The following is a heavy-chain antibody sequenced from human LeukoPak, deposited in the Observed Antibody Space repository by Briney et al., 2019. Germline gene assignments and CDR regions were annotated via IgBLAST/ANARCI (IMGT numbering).Heavy chain of an antibody. CDR1: GYTFTSYD. Sequence: ASVKVSCKASGYTFTSYDINWVRQAPGQGLEWMGWMNPNSGNTGYAQKFQGRVTMTRNTSISTAYMELSSLRSEDTAVYYCARGDMAWFGELSSMDVWGQGTTVTVSS. CDR2: MNPNSGNT. V-gene: IGHV1-8*01. D-gene: IGHD3-10*01. CDR3: ARGDMAWFGELSSMDV. J-gene: IGHJ6*02.